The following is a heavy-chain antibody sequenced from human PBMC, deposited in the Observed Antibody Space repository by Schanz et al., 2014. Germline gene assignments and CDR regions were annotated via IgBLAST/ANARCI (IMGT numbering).Heavy chain of an antibody. CDR3: ARVRYDILTDYYTEYYFDS. D-gene: IGHD3-9*01. J-gene: IGHJ4*02. CDR2: MKRDGREK. V-gene: IGHV3-7*01. CDR1: GFTFTPDW. Sequence: EVHLVESGGGLVQPGGSLRLSCEASGFTFTPDWLSWVRQAPGKGLEWVAMMKRDGREKYSLHSVKGRFTISRDNAKNLVYLQMNSLRAEDTAVYYCARVRYDILTDYYTEYYFDSWGQGTLVAVSS.